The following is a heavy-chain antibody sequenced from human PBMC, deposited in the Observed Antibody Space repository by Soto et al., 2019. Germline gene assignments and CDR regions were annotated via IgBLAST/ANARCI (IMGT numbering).Heavy chain of an antibody. CDR1: GYTFTSYG. CDR3: ARLRGYCGYDGRPFWFDS. Sequence: ASVKVSCKASGYTFTSYGISWVRQAPGQGLEWMGWISAYNGNTNYAQKLQGRVTMTTDTSTSTAYMELRSLRSDDTAVYYCARLRGYCGYDGRPFWFDSWGKRTLVTVFS. CDR2: ISAYNGNT. J-gene: IGHJ5*01. V-gene: IGHV1-18*01. D-gene: IGHD5-12*01.